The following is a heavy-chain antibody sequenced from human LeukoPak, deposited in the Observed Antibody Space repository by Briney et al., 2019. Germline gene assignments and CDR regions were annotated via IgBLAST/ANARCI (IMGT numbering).Heavy chain of an antibody. CDR2: ISSSSSYI. CDR3: AREGSRLGELSYNWFDP. Sequence: RPGGSLRLSCAASGFTFSSYSMNWVRQAPGKGLEWISSISSSSSYIYYADSVKGRFTISRDNAKNSLYLQMNSLRAEDTAVYYCAREGSRLGELSYNWFDPWGQGTLVTVSS. CDR1: GFTFSSYS. J-gene: IGHJ5*02. V-gene: IGHV3-21*01. D-gene: IGHD3-16*02.